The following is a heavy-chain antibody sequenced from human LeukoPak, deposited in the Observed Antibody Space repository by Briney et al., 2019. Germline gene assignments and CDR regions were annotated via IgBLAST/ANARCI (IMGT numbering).Heavy chain of an antibody. D-gene: IGHD1-26*01. CDR3: ARGRTEGYYSAGGY. Sequence: ASVKVSCKASGYNFISYYMHWVRQAPGQGLEWMGIINPSGGSTSYAQKFQDRVTMSRDTSTSTVYMELSSLRSEDTAVYYCARGRTEGYYSAGGYWGQGTLVTVSS. CDR1: GYNFISYY. J-gene: IGHJ4*02. V-gene: IGHV1-46*01. CDR2: INPSGGST.